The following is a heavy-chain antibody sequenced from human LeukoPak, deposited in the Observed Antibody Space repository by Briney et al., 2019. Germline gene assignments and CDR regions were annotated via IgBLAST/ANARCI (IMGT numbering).Heavy chain of an antibody. V-gene: IGHV1-46*01. J-gene: IGHJ5*02. CDR2: INPSGGST. D-gene: IGHD6-19*01. Sequence: ASVKVSCKASGGTFSSYAISWVRQAPGQGLEWMGIINPSGGSTSYAQKFQGRVTMTRDTSTSTVYMELSSLRSEDTAVYYCAREHSSGWKNNWFDPWGQGTLVTVSS. CDR1: GGTFSSYA. CDR3: AREHSSGWKNNWFDP.